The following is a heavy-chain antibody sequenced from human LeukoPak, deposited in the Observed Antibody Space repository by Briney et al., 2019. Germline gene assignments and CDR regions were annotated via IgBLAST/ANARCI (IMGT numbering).Heavy chain of an antibody. V-gene: IGHV1-46*01. CDR1: GYTFTSYY. CDR3: AREYIVVVPAAIRWFDP. CDR2: INPSGGST. Sequence: ASVKVSCKASGYTFTSYYMHWVRQAPGQGRGWMGIINPSGGSTSYAQKFQGRVTMTRDTSTSTVYMELSSLRSEDTAVYYCAREYIVVVPAAIRWFDPWGQGTLVTVSS. J-gene: IGHJ5*02. D-gene: IGHD2-2*01.